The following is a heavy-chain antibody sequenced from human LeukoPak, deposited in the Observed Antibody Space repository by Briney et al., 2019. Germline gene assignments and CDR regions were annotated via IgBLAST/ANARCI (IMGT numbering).Heavy chain of an antibody. D-gene: IGHD6-13*01. CDR2: IYPADSNT. V-gene: IGHV5-51*01. CDR1: GYSFASFS. J-gene: IGHJ4*02. CDR3: VTPGGSSSWRH. Sequence: GESLKISCEASGYSFASFSIGWVRQMPGKGLEWMGIIYPADSNTRYSPSFQGQVTISADKSLNTAYLQWSSLKASDTAMYYCVTPGGSSSWRHWGQGTLVTVSS.